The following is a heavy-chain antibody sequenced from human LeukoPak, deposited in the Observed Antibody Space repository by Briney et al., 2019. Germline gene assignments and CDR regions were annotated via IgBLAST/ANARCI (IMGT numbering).Heavy chain of an antibody. Sequence: SGTLSLTCTVSGGSISSYYWSWIRQPPGKGLEWIGYISYSASTNYNPSLKSRVTISVDTSKNQFSLKLSSVTAADTAVYYCARHVYGDQYYYGMDVWGQGTTVTVSS. D-gene: IGHD4-17*01. J-gene: IGHJ6*02. CDR3: ARHVYGDQYYYGMDV. CDR2: ISYSAST. CDR1: GGSISSYY. V-gene: IGHV4-59*08.